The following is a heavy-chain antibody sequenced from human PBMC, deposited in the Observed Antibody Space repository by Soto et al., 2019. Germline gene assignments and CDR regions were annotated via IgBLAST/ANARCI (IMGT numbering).Heavy chain of an antibody. J-gene: IGHJ4*02. D-gene: IGHD3-10*01. CDR2: IRRESPGATT. CDR3: AREQGGITRVRGDVDY. Sequence: GSLRLSCTTSGFNFADYSMSWFRQAPGKGLEWVNFIRRESPGATTESAASVRGRFTISRDDSKSAVYLQMDSLKTEDTAVYFCAREQGGITRVRGDVDYWGQGTLVTVSS. CDR1: GFNFADYS. V-gene: IGHV3-49*03.